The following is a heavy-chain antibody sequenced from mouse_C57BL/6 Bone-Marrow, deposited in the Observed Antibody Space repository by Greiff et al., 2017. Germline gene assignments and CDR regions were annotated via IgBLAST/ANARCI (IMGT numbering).Heavy chain of an antibody. D-gene: IGHD1-1*01. J-gene: IGHJ2*01. CDR2: IYPGNGDT. CDR3: ARRGLLRYQYYFDY. V-gene: IGHV1-12*01. Sequence: QVQLQQSGAELVRPGASVKMSCKASGYTFTSYNMHWVKQTPRQGLAWIGAIYPGNGDTSYNQKFKGKATLTVDKSSSTAYMQLSSLTSEDSAVYFGARRGLLRYQYYFDYWGQGTTLTVSS. CDR1: GYTFTSYN.